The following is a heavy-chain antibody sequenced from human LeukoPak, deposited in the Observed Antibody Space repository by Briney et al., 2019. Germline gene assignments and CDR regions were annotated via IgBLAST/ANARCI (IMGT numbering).Heavy chain of an antibody. CDR3: AREVADYFDY. Sequence: SETLSLTCTVSGGSISSYYWSWIRQSPGKGLEWIGYIYYSGSTNYNPSLKSRVTISVDTSKNQFSLKLSSVTAADTAVYYCAREVADYFDYWGQGTLVTVSS. D-gene: IGHD6-19*01. J-gene: IGHJ4*02. CDR1: GGSISSYY. V-gene: IGHV4-59*01. CDR2: IYYSGST.